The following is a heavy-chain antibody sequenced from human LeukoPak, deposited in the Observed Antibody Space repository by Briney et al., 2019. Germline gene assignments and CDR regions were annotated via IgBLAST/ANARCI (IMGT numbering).Heavy chain of an antibody. D-gene: IGHD1-14*01. Sequence: GGSLRLSCAASGFTFSSYAMSWVRQAPGKGLEWVSAISGSGGSTYYADSVKGRFTISRDNSKNTLYQQMNSLRAEDTAVYYCAKGPPRRFGFEVGYYMDVWGKGTTVTVPS. CDR1: GFTFSSYA. CDR3: AKGPPRRFGFEVGYYMDV. CDR2: ISGSGGST. J-gene: IGHJ6*03. V-gene: IGHV3-23*01.